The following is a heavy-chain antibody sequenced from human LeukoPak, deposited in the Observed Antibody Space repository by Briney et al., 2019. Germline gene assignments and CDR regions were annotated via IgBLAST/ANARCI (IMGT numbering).Heavy chain of an antibody. V-gene: IGHV3-53*01. Sequence: PGGSLRLSCAASGFTVSSNYMSWVRQAPGKGLEWVSVIYSGGSTYYADSVKGRFTISRDNSKNTLYLQMNSLRAEDTAVYYCARAYCSGGSCYQRVEYDAFDIWGQGTMVTVSS. CDR1: GFTVSSNY. CDR3: ARAYCSGGSCYQRVEYDAFDI. CDR2: IYSGGST. J-gene: IGHJ3*02. D-gene: IGHD2-15*01.